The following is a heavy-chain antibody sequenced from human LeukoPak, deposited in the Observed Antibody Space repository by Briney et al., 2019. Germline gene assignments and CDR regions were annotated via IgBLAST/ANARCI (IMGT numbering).Heavy chain of an antibody. V-gene: IGHV4-30-4*07. CDR3: ARAVEYSSSSVEYCDY. CDR1: GGSISSGGYS. D-gene: IGHD6-6*01. J-gene: IGHJ4*02. Sequence: SETPSLTCAVSGGSISSGGYSWSWIRQPPGRGLEWIGYIYYSGNTYYNPSLKSRVTISVDTSKNHFSLKLSSVTAADTAVYYCARAVEYSSSSVEYCDYWGQGTLVTVSS. CDR2: IYYSGNT.